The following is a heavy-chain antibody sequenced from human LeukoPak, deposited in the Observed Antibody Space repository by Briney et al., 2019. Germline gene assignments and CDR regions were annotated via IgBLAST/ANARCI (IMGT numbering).Heavy chain of an antibody. D-gene: IGHD2-2*01. CDR3: ARGAGYCSSTSCWDFDI. CDR2: IYTSGST. CDR1: GDSISSYY. V-gene: IGHV4-4*07. J-gene: IGHJ3*02. Sequence: KPSETLSLTCTISGDSISSYYWSWIWQPAGKGLEWIGRIYTSGSTNYNPSLKSRVTMSVDTSKNQFSLKLSSVTAADTAVYYCARGAGYCSSTSCWDFDIWGQGTMVTVSS.